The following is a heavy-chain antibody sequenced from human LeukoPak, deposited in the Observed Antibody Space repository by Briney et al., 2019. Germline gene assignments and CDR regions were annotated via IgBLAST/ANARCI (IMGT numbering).Heavy chain of an antibody. CDR3: ARGNCSSTSCYYYYYGMDV. CDR1: GFIFSRFW. CDR2: IKEDGSDY. V-gene: IGHV3-7*03. J-gene: IGHJ6*02. D-gene: IGHD2-2*01. Sequence: GGSLRLSCAASGFIFSRFWMSWVRQAPGKGLEWVANIKEDGSDYYYVGSVKGRLTISRDNAKNSLYLQMNSLRADDTAVYYCARGNCSSTSCYYYYYGMDVWGQGTTVTVSS.